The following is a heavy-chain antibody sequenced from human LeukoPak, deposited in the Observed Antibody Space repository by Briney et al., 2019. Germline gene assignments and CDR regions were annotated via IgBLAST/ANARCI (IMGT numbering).Heavy chain of an antibody. CDR1: GYTFTTYY. J-gene: IGHJ4*02. CDR2: INPSDDST. Sequence: ASVNVSFKASGYTFTTYYIHWVRQAPGQGLEWMGIINPSDDSTRYAKKFQGRVTMTRDMSTNTVYMEVRSLRSEDTAVYYCARAPNGGLPGGFWGQGTLVTVSS. CDR3: ARAPNGGLPGGF. V-gene: IGHV1-46*01. D-gene: IGHD7-27*01.